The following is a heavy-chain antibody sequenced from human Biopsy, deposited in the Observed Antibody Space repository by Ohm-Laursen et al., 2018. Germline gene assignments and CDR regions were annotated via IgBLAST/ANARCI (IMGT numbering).Heavy chain of an antibody. V-gene: IGHV3-21*06. Sequence: SLRLSCAASGFTFSSYAMEWVRQAPGKGLERVSFIAERSTYISYADSVKGRFTISRDNAQNSLYLQMNNLRVEDTAVYYCARERGRKSIAATDYWGQGVLVTVSS. D-gene: IGHD6-6*01. CDR3: ARERGRKSIAATDY. CDR2: IAERSTYI. J-gene: IGHJ4*02. CDR1: GFTFSSYA.